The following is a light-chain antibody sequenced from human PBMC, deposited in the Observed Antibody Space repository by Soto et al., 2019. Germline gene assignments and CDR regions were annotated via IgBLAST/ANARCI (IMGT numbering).Light chain of an antibody. CDR2: GAS. J-gene: IGKJ4*01. CDR3: KQYGSSPAN. Sequence: EIVLTQSPGTLSLSPGERATLSCRASQSVSSSYLAWYQQKPGQAPRLLIYGASSRATGIPDRFSGSGSGTDFTLTIRRLAPEDFAVYYCKQYGSSPANFGGGTTVDTK. V-gene: IGKV3-20*01. CDR1: QSVSSSY.